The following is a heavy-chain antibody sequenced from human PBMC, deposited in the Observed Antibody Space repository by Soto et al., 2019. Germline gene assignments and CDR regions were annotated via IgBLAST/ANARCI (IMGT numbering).Heavy chain of an antibody. Sequence: EVQLVESGGGLVKPGGSLRLSCAASGFTFSSYSMNWVRQAPGKGLEWGSSISSSSSYIYYADSVKGRFTISRDNAKNSLYLQMNSLRAEDTAVYYCASRSAVIAEDGPLGMDVWGQGTTVTVSS. CDR2: ISSSSSYI. J-gene: IGHJ6*02. D-gene: IGHD6-13*01. CDR3: ASRSAVIAEDGPLGMDV. V-gene: IGHV3-21*01. CDR1: GFTFSSYS.